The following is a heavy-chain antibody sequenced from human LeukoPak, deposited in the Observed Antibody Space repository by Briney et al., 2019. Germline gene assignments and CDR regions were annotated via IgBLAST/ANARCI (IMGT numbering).Heavy chain of an antibody. CDR2: INHSGST. CDR3: ARGITWYCSSTSCYELGAGYYFDY. V-gene: IGHV4-34*01. D-gene: IGHD2-2*01. J-gene: IGHJ4*02. CDR1: GGSFSGYY. Sequence: PSETLSLTCAVYGGSFSGYYWSWIRQPPGKGLEWIGEINHSGSTNYNPSLKSRVTISVDTSKNQFSLKLSSVTAADTAVYYCARGITWYCSSTSCYELGAGYYFDYWGQGTLVTVSS.